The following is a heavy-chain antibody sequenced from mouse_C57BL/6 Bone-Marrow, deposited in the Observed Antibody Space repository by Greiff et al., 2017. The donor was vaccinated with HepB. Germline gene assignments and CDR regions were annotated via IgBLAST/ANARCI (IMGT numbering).Heavy chain of an antibody. CDR2: IDPETGGT. V-gene: IGHV1-15*01. CDR1: GYTFTDYE. J-gene: IGHJ2*01. D-gene: IGHD1-1*01. CDR3: TRDYGSSFLFDY. Sequence: QVQLQQSGAELVRPGASVTLSCKASGYTFTDYEMHWVKQTPVHGLEWIGAIDPETGGTAYNQKFKGKAILTADKSSSTAYMELRSLTSEDSAVYYCTRDYGSSFLFDYWGQGTTLTVSS.